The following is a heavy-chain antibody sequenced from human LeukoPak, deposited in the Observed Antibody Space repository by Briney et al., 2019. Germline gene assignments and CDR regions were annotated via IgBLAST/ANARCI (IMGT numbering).Heavy chain of an antibody. CDR1: GDSISNAAYY. D-gene: IGHD1-26*01. CDR3: ARGQTSGSYAFDI. Sequence: PSQTVSLTCTVSGDSISNAAYYWSWIRQPAGKGLEWIGPIYTSGSTNYNPSLKSRVTMSVDTSKNQFSLKLSSVTAADTAVYYCARGQTSGSYAFDIWGQGTMVTVSS. J-gene: IGHJ3*02. V-gene: IGHV4-61*02. CDR2: IYTSGST.